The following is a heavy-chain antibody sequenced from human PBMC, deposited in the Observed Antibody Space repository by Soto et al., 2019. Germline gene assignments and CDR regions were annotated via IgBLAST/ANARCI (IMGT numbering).Heavy chain of an antibody. J-gene: IGHJ4*02. CDR2: IHYNGNT. CDR1: GDPISAYS. V-gene: IGHV4-59*01. D-gene: IGHD5-12*01. CDR3: ARDGNLGRWLHPLDF. Sequence: SETLSLTCTVSGDPISAYSWSWIRPPPGKGLEWIGNIHYNGNTKYSPSLKSRVTMSVDTSKNHYSLRLISVTAADTVIYFRARDGNLGRWLHPLDFWGQGTLVTV.